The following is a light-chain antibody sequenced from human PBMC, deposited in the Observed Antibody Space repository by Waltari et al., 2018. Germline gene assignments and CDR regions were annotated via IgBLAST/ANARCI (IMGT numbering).Light chain of an antibody. Sequence: DIQMTQSRAWVSAWVGDRGMITCRANQGISSWLAWYQQKPGKAPKLLIYAASTLQRGVPSRFSGIGSGTDFTLTISGLQPEDFATYFCQQSNSFPPTFGQGTKVEV. CDR1: QGISSW. J-gene: IGKJ1*01. CDR2: AAS. V-gene: IGKV1-12*01. CDR3: QQSNSFPPT.